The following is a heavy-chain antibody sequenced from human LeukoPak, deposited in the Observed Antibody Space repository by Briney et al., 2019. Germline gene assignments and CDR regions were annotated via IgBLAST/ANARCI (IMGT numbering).Heavy chain of an antibody. CDR1: GFSFSNYW. CDR2: IKPDGSQK. D-gene: IGHD5-12*01. V-gene: IGHV3-7*03. CDR3: ASYSGYDLVDY. Sequence: GGSLRLSCAASGFSFSNYWMHWVRQAPGKGLEWVANIKPDGSQKYYVDSVKGRFTISRDNAKNSLYLQMNSLRAEDTAVYYCASYSGYDLVDYWGQGTLVTVSS. J-gene: IGHJ4*02.